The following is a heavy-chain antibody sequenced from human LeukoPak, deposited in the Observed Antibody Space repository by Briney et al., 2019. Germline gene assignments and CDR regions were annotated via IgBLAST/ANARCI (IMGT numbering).Heavy chain of an antibody. CDR1: GGSFSGYY. D-gene: IGHD2-15*01. CDR3: ARGLGYCSGGSCSYYFDY. V-gene: IGHV4-34*01. J-gene: IGHJ4*02. CDR2: INHSGST. Sequence: PSETLSLTCAVYGGSFSGYYWSWIRQPPGKGLEWIGEINHSGSTNYNPSLKSRVTISVDTSKNQFSLKLSSVTAADTAVYYCARGLGYCSGGSCSYYFDYWGQGTLVTVSS.